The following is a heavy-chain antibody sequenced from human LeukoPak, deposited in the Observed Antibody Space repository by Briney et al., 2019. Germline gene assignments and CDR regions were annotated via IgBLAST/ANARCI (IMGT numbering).Heavy chain of an antibody. J-gene: IGHJ4*02. D-gene: IGHD3-22*01. CDR2: TWYDGSNK. CDR3: ARDKGYYYDSSGYLGY. V-gene: IGHV3-33*01. Sequence: GGSLRLSCAASGFTFSSYGMHWVRQAPGKGLEWVAATWYDGSNKYYADSVKGRFTISRDNSKNTLYLQMNSLRAEDTAVYYCARDKGYYYDSSGYLGYWGQGTLVTVSS. CDR1: GFTFSSYG.